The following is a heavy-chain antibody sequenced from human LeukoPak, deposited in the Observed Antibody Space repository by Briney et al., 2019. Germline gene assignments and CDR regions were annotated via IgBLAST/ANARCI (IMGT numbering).Heavy chain of an antibody. J-gene: IGHJ4*02. CDR3: ARDHSSSCQLFDY. V-gene: IGHV1-18*04. D-gene: IGHD6-13*01. CDR1: GYTFTSHG. CDR2: ISTYNVNT. Sequence: ASVKVSCKASGYTFTSHGITWVRQAPGQGLEWMGWISTYNVNTNYAQKLQGRVTMTTDTSTSTAYMELRSLRSDDTAVYYCARDHSSSCQLFDYWGQGTLVTVSS.